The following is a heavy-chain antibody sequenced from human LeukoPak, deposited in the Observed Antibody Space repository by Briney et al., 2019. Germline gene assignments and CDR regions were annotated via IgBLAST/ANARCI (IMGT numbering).Heavy chain of an antibody. CDR2: IIPIFGTA. D-gene: IGHD3-10*01. J-gene: IGHJ3*02. V-gene: IGHV1-69*05. Sequence: SVKVSCKASGYTFTGYYMHWVRQAPGQGLEWMGRIIPIFGTANYAQKFQGRVTITTDESTSTAYMELSSLRSEDTAVYYCARERLWFGELFHTDAFDIWGHGTMVTVSS. CDR3: ARERLWFGELFHTDAFDI. CDR1: GYTFTGYY.